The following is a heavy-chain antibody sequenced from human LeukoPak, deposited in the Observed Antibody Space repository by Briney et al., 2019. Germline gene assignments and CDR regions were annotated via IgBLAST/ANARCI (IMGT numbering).Heavy chain of an antibody. CDR2: ICGSGAST. J-gene: IGHJ4*02. Sequence: PGGSLRLSCAASGFTFSSYAMSWVRPAPGKGLEWVLAICGSGASTYYADSVKGRFTISRDNSKNTLYLQMNSLRAEDTAVYYCAKARVGYCSSTSCSDTGFDYWGQGTLVTVSS. D-gene: IGHD2-2*01. CDR1: GFTFSSYA. CDR3: AKARVGYCSSTSCSDTGFDY. V-gene: IGHV3-23*01.